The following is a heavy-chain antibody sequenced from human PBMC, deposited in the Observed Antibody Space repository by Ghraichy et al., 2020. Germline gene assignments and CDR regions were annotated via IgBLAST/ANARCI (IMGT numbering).Heavy chain of an antibody. D-gene: IGHD3-22*01. CDR1: GFTFSYYW. Sequence: GESLNISCAASGFTFSYYWMSWVRQAPGKGLEWVANTNQAGSEKYYVDSVRGRFTISRDNAKNSLYLQMNSLRAEDTAVYYCARDSSDRQGFDPWGQGTLVTVSS. CDR3: ARDSSDRQGFDP. V-gene: IGHV3-7*01. J-gene: IGHJ5*02. CDR2: TNQAGSEK.